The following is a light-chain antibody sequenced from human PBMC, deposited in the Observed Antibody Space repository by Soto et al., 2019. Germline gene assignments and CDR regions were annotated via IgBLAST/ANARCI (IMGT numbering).Light chain of an antibody. CDR3: AAWDGSLSSVL. CDR2: RND. Sequence: QSVLTQPPSASGTPGPRVTISCSGSSSSIGSNYVYWYQQFPGTTPKVLIYRNDQRPSGVPDRFSGSKSGTSASLAISGLRSEDEADYYCAAWDGSLSSVLFGGGTKLTVL. CDR1: SSSIGSNY. J-gene: IGLJ2*01. V-gene: IGLV1-47*01.